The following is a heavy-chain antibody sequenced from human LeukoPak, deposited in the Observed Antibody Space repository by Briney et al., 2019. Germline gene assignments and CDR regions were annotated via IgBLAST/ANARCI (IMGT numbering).Heavy chain of an antibody. D-gene: IGHD5-18*01. CDR2: IYHSGST. V-gene: IGHV4-39*07. CDR1: GGSINSRNYY. CDR3: ARRVNIQLWPTGYFDY. Sequence: SETLSLTCSVSGGSINSRNYYWGWIRQPPGKGLEWIGSIYHSGSTYYNPSLKSRVTISVDTSKNQFSLKLSSVTAADTAVYYCARRVNIQLWPTGYFDYWGQGTLVTVSS. J-gene: IGHJ4*02.